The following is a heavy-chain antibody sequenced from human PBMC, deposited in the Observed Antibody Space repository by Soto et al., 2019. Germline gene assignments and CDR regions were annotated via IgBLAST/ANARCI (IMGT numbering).Heavy chain of an antibody. CDR1: GFTFSSYW. V-gene: IGHV3-74*01. J-gene: IGHJ3*02. D-gene: IGHD3-3*01. Sequence: PGGSLRLSCAASGFTFSSYWMHWVRQAPGKGLVWVSRINSDGSSTSYADSVKGRFTISRDNAKNTLYLQMNSLRAEDTAVYYCARVRYDFWSGSHDAFDIWGQGTMVTVSS. CDR2: INSDGSST. CDR3: ARVRYDFWSGSHDAFDI.